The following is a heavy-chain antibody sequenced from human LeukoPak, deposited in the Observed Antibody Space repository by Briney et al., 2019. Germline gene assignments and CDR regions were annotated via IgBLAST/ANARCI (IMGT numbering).Heavy chain of an antibody. CDR3: ARLQGVEMALELDY. V-gene: IGHV4-59*08. Sequence: NPSETLSLTCTVSGGSISSYYWSWIRQPPGKGLEWIGYIYYSGSTNYNPSLKSRVTISVDTSKNQFSLKLSSVTAADTAVYYCARLQGVEMALELDYWGQGTLVTVSS. CDR1: GGSISSYY. CDR2: IYYSGST. D-gene: IGHD5-24*01. J-gene: IGHJ4*02.